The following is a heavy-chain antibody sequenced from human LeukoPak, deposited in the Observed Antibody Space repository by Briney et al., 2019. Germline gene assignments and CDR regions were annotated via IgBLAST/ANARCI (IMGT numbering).Heavy chain of an antibody. CDR3: ARNSAYAWGSYRLPYPFDY. D-gene: IGHD3-16*02. CDR1: GYTFASYG. V-gene: IGHV1-18*01. Sequence: ASVKVSCKASGYTFASYGISWVRQAPGQGLEWMGWISAYNGNTNYAQKLQGRVTMTTDTSTSTAYMELRSLRSDDTAVYYCARNSAYAWGSYRLPYPFDYRGPGTLVTASS. CDR2: ISAYNGNT. J-gene: IGHJ4*02.